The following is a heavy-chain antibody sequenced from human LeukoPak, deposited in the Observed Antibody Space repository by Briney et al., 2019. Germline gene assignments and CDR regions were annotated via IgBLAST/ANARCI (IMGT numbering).Heavy chain of an antibody. CDR3: ARGADPEGAFDI. Sequence: PSETLSLTCTVSGYSISSGYYWGWIRQPPGKGLEWIGSIYYSGSTYYNPSLKSRVTISVDTSKNQFSLKLSSVTAADTAVYYCARGADPEGAFDIWGQGTMVTVSS. CDR1: GYSISSGYY. D-gene: IGHD1-14*01. J-gene: IGHJ3*02. CDR2: IYYSGST. V-gene: IGHV4-38-2*02.